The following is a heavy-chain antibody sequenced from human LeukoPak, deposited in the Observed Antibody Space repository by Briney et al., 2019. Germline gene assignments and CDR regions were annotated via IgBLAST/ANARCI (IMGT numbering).Heavy chain of an antibody. D-gene: IGHD1-26*01. J-gene: IGHJ5*02. CDR2: ISGSGGST. V-gene: IGHV3-23*01. Sequence: GGSLRLSCAASGFTFSSYAMSWVRQAPGKGLEWVSAISGSGGSTYYADSVKGRFTISRDNSKNTLYLQMDSLRAEDTAVYYCAKEPVGATHLNWFDPWGQGTLVTVSS. CDR3: AKEPVGATHLNWFDP. CDR1: GFTFSSYA.